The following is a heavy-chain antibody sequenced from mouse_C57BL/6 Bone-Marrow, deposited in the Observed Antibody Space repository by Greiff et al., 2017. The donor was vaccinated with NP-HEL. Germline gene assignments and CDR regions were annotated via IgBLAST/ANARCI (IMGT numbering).Heavy chain of an antibody. V-gene: IGHV1-85*01. CDR3: AAYGSSYFYWYFDV. Sequence: VKLQESGPELVKPGASVKLSCKASGYTFTSYDINWVKQRPGQGLEWIGWIYPRDGSTKYNEKFKGKATLTVDTSSSTAYMELHSLTSEDSAVYFCAAYGSSYFYWYFDVWGTGTTVTVSS. J-gene: IGHJ1*03. CDR1: GYTFTSYD. CDR2: IYPRDGST. D-gene: IGHD1-1*01.